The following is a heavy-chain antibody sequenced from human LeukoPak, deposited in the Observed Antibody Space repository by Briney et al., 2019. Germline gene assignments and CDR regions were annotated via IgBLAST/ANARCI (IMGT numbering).Heavy chain of an antibody. Sequence: ASVKVSCKASGYTFTGYYMHWVRQAPGQGLEWMGWINPNSGGTKYAQKFQGRVTMTRDTSISTIYMELSRLRSDDTAVYYCARGRKQLWPPGARVPHDDWGQGTLVTVSS. CDR1: GYTFTGYY. J-gene: IGHJ4*02. CDR3: ARGRKQLWPPGARVPHDD. D-gene: IGHD5-18*01. CDR2: INPNSGGT. V-gene: IGHV1-2*02.